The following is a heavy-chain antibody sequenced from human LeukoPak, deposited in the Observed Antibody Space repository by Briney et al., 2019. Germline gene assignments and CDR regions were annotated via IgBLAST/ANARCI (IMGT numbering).Heavy chain of an antibody. D-gene: IGHD1-26*01. J-gene: IGHJ5*02. Sequence: ASVKVSCKASGYTFTSHDINWMRQATGQGLEWMGWMNSNTGNTGYAQKFQGRVTMTRDTSISTAYMELMSLTSDDTAVYYCARGSGSGGRDWFDPWGQGTLVTVSS. V-gene: IGHV1-8*01. CDR1: GYTFTSHD. CDR2: MNSNTGNT. CDR3: ARGSGSGGRDWFDP.